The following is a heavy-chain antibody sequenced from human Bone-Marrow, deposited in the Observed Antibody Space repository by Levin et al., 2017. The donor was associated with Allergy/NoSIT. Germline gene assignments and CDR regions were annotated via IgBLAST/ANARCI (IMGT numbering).Heavy chain of an antibody. J-gene: IGHJ4*02. D-gene: IGHD6-19*01. Sequence: GGSRRLSCAASGFSFNDHSMNWVRQAPGKGLEWVGRTRNKANIYTTEYAASVKGRFTISRDDSRSSLFLQMNSLQTEDTAVYYCAREGDSSAYYIDFDYWGQGTLVTVSS. CDR3: AREGDSSAYYIDFDY. CDR1: GFSFNDHS. CDR2: TRNKANIYTT. V-gene: IGHV3-72*01.